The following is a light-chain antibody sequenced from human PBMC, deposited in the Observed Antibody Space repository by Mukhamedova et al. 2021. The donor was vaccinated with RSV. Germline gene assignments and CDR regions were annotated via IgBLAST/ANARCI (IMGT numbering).Light chain of an antibody. J-gene: IGKJ1*01. Sequence: LQSGVPSRFTGTGSGTEFTLTISSLQPDDIGVYYCQQYNSWTFGQGTRVEIK. V-gene: IGKV1-16*01. CDR3: QQYNSWT.